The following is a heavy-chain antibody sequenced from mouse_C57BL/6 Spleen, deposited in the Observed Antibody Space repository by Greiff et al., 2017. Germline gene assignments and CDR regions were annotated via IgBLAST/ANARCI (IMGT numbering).Heavy chain of an antibody. CDR2: IDPANGNT. CDR3: SLTTVGHY. D-gene: IGHD1-1*01. Sequence: EVQLQESVAELVRPGASVKLFCTASGFNIKNTYMHWVKQRPEQGLEWIGRIDPANGNTKYAPKFQGKATITADTSSNTADLQLSSLTSEDTAIYCCSLTTVGHYWGQGATLTVSS. CDR1: GFNIKNTY. J-gene: IGHJ2*01. V-gene: IGHV14-3*01.